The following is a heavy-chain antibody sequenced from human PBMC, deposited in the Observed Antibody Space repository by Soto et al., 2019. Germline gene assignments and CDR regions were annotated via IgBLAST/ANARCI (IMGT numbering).Heavy chain of an antibody. V-gene: IGHV4-34*01. D-gene: IGHD1-1*01. J-gene: IGHJ4*02. CDR3: ARTLPNRQLFDS. CDR2: INHSGST. CDR1: GGSFSGYY. Sequence: SETLSLTCAVYGGSFSGYYWSWIRQPPGKGLEWIGEINHSGSTNCNPSLKSRLTISIDTSKNQFSLRLASVTAADTAVYYCARTLPNRQLFDSWSQGTLVTVSS.